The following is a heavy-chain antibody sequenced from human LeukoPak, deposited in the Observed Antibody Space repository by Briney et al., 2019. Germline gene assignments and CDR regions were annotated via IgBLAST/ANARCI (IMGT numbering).Heavy chain of an antibody. CDR2: ITGSGGST. CDR3: ARDSGLRWFGENYYYMDV. D-gene: IGHD3-10*01. J-gene: IGHJ6*03. Sequence: GGSLRLSCAASGFTFSSYGMTWVRQAPGKGLEWVSVITGSGGSTYYADSVKGRFTISRDNSKNTLYLQMGSLRGEDTAVYYCARDSGLRWFGENYYYMDVWGKGTTVTISS. V-gene: IGHV3-23*01. CDR1: GFTFSSYG.